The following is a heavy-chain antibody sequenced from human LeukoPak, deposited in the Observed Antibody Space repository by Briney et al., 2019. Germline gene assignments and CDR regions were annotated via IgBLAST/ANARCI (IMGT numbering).Heavy chain of an antibody. V-gene: IGHV4-34*01. CDR2: INHSGST. J-gene: IGHJ4*02. CDR1: GGSFSGYY. Sequence: SGTLSLTCAVYGGSFSGYYWSWIRQPPGKGLEWIGEINHSGSTNYNPSLKSRVTISIDTSKNQFSLKLSSVTAADTAVYYCARLRPLDYWGQGTLVTVSS. CDR3: ARLRPLDY.